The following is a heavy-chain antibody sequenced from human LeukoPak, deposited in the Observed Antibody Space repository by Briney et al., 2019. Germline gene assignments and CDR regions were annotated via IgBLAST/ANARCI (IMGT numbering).Heavy chain of an antibody. Sequence: ASVKVSCKASGYTFTSYYMHWVRQAPGQGLEWMGIINPSGGSTSYAQKFQGRVTMTRDMSTSTVYMELSSLRAEDTAVYYCVKEVYYYDSKTSFDYWGQGTLVTVSS. V-gene: IGHV1-46*01. CDR3: VKEVYYYDSKTSFDY. J-gene: IGHJ4*02. D-gene: IGHD3-22*01. CDR1: GYTFTSYY. CDR2: INPSGGST.